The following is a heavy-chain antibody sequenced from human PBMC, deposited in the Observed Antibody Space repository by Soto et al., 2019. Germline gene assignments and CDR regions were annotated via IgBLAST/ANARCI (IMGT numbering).Heavy chain of an antibody. V-gene: IGHV1-8*01. Sequence: ASVKVSCKASGYTFTSYDINWVRQATGQGLEWMGWMNPNSGNTGYAQKFQGRVTMTRNTSISTAYMELSSLRSEDTAVYYCARGLEGNYYYGMEVWGQGTTVTVSS. CDR1: GYTFTSYD. J-gene: IGHJ6*02. CDR2: MNPNSGNT. CDR3: ARGLEGNYYYGMEV.